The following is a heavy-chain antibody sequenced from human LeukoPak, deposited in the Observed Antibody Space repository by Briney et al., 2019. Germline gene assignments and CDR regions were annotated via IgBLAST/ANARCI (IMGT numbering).Heavy chain of an antibody. D-gene: IGHD6-19*01. CDR2: ISGSGGST. V-gene: IGHV3-23*01. CDR1: GFTFSSYA. J-gene: IGHJ6*02. Sequence: PGGSLRLSCAASGFTFSSYAMSWVRQAPGKGLEWVSAISGSGGSTYYADSVKGRFTISRDSSKNTLYVQMNSLRAEDTAVYYCAKGAVAGTYYYYGMDVWGQGTTVTVSS. CDR3: AKGAVAGTYYYYGMDV.